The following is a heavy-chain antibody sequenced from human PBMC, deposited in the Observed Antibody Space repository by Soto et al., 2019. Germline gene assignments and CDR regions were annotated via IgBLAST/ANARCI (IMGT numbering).Heavy chain of an antibody. Sequence: KPSETLSLTCTVSGGSVSSGSYYWSWIRQPPGKGLEWIGYFYYSGSTNYNPSLKSRVTISVDTSKNQFSLNLSSVTAADTAVYYCARAVMSSNLYPHFDYWGQGTLVTVSS. CDR3: ARAVMSSNLYPHFDY. V-gene: IGHV4-61*01. D-gene: IGHD6-13*01. CDR1: GGSVSSGSYY. J-gene: IGHJ4*02. CDR2: FYYSGST.